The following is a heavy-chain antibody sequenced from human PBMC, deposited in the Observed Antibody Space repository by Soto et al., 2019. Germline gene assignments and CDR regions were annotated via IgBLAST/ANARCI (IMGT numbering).Heavy chain of an antibody. CDR3: ARVPSPEYYYDSSGYYYGVFDY. D-gene: IGHD3-22*01. CDR1: GGTFSSYA. J-gene: IGHJ4*02. CDR2: IIPIFGTA. V-gene: IGHV1-69*13. Sequence: SVKVSCKGSGGTFSSYAISWVRQAPGQVQEWMGGIIPIFGTANYAQKFQGRVTITADESTSTAYMELSSLRSEDTAVYYCARVPSPEYYYDSSGYYYGVFDYWGQGTLVTVSS.